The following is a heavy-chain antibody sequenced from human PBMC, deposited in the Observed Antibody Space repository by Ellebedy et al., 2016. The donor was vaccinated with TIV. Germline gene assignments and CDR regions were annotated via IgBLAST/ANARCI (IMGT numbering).Heavy chain of an antibody. Sequence: MPSETLSLTCTASGGTISSYYWSWIRQPPGQGLEWIGYIYYSGSTNDYPSLKSRVAITADTSTNRFSLKLSSVTPADTAVYHCARVGTRQGSSWYGYYYDGMDVWGQGTTVTVSS. CDR2: IYYSGST. V-gene: IGHV4-59*01. J-gene: IGHJ6*02. D-gene: IGHD6-13*01. CDR1: GGTISSYY. CDR3: ARVGTRQGSSWYGYYYDGMDV.